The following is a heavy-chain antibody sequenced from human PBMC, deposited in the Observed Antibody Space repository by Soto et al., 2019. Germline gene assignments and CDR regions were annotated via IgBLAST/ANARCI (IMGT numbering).Heavy chain of an antibody. CDR2: ISGSGGST. CDR3: AKDLRAVARVGANGVDP. CDR1: GFTFSSYA. V-gene: IGHV3-23*01. J-gene: IGHJ5*02. Sequence: GGSLRLSCAASGFTFSSYAMSWVRQAPGKGLEWVSAISGSGGSTYYADSVKGRFTISRDNSKNTLYLQMNSLRAEDTAVYYCAKDLRAVARVGANGVDPWGQGTLVTVSS. D-gene: IGHD6-19*01.